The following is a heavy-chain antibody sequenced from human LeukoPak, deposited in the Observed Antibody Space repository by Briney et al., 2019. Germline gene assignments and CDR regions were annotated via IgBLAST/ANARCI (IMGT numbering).Heavy chain of an antibody. Sequence: SETLSLTCTVSGYSISSGYYWGWIRQPPGKGLEWIGSIYHSGSTYYNPSLKSRVTISVDTSKNQFSLKLSSVTAADTAVYYCATDGTGSYGNFDYWGQGTLVTVSS. V-gene: IGHV4-38-2*02. D-gene: IGHD4-17*01. CDR2: IYHSGST. CDR3: ATDGTGSYGNFDY. CDR1: GYSISSGYY. J-gene: IGHJ4*02.